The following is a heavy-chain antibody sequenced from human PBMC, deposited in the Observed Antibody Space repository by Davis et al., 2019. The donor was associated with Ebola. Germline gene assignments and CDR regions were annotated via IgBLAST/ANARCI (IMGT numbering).Heavy chain of an antibody. CDR2: IKQDGSEK. D-gene: IGHD5-24*01. CDR3: ARDHRKIWRDFDY. J-gene: IGHJ4*02. Sequence: GGSLRLSCAASGFTFSSYWMSWVRQAPGKGLEWVANIKQDGSEKYYVDSVKGRFTISRDNAKNSLYLQMNSLRAEDTAVYYCARDHRKIWRDFDYWGQGTLVTVSS. V-gene: IGHV3-7*01. CDR1: GFTFSSYW.